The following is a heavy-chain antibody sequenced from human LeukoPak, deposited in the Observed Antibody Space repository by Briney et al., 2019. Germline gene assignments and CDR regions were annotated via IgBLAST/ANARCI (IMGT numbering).Heavy chain of an antibody. J-gene: IGHJ4*02. Sequence: SETLSFTCTVSGGSISSYYWSWIRQPAGKGLEWIGRTYTSGSTNYNASLKSRVSMSVDTSKNQFSLKLSSVTAADTAVFYCARENSGSYREFDYWGQGTLVTVSS. V-gene: IGHV4-4*07. CDR3: ARENSGSYREFDY. CDR2: TYTSGST. D-gene: IGHD1-26*01. CDR1: GGSISSYY.